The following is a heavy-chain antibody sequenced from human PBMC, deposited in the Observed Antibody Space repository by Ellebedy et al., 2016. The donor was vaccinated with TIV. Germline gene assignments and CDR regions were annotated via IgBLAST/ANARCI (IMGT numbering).Heavy chain of an antibody. CDR2: ISGSGGTT. V-gene: IGHV3-23*01. Sequence: GESLKISCAASGFMFNTYAMSWVRQAPGRGLEWVSTISGSGGTTYYVDSMKGRFTISRDNSKNTLYLQMNSLSAEDTAGYYCARYCSGGSCLSTGCYYGMDVWGQGTTVTVSS. CDR1: GFMFNTYA. J-gene: IGHJ6*02. CDR3: ARYCSGGSCLSTGCYYGMDV. D-gene: IGHD2-15*01.